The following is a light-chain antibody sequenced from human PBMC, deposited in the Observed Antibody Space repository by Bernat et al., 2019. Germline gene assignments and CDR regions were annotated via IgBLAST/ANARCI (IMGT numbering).Light chain of an antibody. CDR1: QSVSSY. V-gene: IGKV3-11*01. Sequence: EIVLTQSPATLSLSPGERATLSCRASQSVSSYLAWYQQKPGQAPRLLIYDASNMAPGLPARFSGSGSGTDFTLTISSLEPEDFAVYYCQQRSIWPPLTFGGGTRVEIK. CDR3: QQRSIWPPLT. CDR2: DAS. J-gene: IGKJ4*01.